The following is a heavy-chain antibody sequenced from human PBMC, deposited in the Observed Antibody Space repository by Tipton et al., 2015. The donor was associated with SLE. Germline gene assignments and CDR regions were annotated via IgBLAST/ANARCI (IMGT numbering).Heavy chain of an antibody. CDR1: GFTFSSYG. J-gene: IGHJ2*01. Sequence: SLRLSCAASGFTFSSYGMHWVRQAPGKGLEWVAVIWYDGSNKYYADSVKGRFTISRDNSKNTLYLQMNSLRAEDTAVYYCAKGGLATVTNWYFDLWARGTLVTVSS. CDR2: IWYDGSNK. CDR3: AKGGLATVTNWYFDL. D-gene: IGHD4-17*01. V-gene: IGHV3-33*06.